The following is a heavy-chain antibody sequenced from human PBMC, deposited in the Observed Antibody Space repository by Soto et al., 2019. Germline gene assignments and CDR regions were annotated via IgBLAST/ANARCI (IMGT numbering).Heavy chain of an antibody. V-gene: IGHV3-53*01. D-gene: IGHD4-17*01. CDR2: IYSGGAT. CDR3: ARVDYGDYGWYFDL. CDR1: GFTVTNKY. J-gene: IGHJ2*01. Sequence: VLLVESGGGLIQPGGSLRLSCAASGFTVTNKYMTWVRQAPGKGLEWVSVIYSGGATSYADSVKGRFTISRDNSKDILYLQMNSLRAEDTAVYYCARVDYGDYGWYFDLWGRGTLVTVSS.